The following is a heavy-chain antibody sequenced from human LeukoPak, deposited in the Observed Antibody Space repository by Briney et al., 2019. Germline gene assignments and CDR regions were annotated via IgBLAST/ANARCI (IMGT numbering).Heavy chain of an antibody. Sequence: SVKVSCKASGYTFTSYDINWVRQATGQGLEWMGWMNPNSGNTGYAQKFQGRVTMTRNTSISTAYMELSSLRSEDTAVYYCARLTEWGLLVSDYWGQGTLVTVSS. CDR1: GYTFTSYD. V-gene: IGHV1-8*01. CDR3: ARLTEWGLLVSDY. D-gene: IGHD1-26*01. CDR2: MNPNSGNT. J-gene: IGHJ4*02.